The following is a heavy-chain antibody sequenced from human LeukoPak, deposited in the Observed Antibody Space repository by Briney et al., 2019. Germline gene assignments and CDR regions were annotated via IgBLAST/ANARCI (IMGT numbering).Heavy chain of an antibody. CDR1: GFTFSTYA. D-gene: IGHD3-10*02. V-gene: IGHV3-23*01. CDR3: AKNYFTMYAAYSWYFDL. CDR2: ISGRADVT. Sequence: GGSLRLSCGAFGFTFSTYAMTWVRQAPGKGLEWVSAISGRADVTYQADSVKGRFTISRDNSKNTLYLQMNSLRAEDAAIYYCAKNYFTMYAAYSWYFDLWGRGTLVTVSS. J-gene: IGHJ2*01.